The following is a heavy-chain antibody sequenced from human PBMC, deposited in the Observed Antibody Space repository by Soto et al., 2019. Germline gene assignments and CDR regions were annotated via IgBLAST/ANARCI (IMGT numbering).Heavy chain of an antibody. CDR1: GFTFNSYA. J-gene: IGHJ4*02. Sequence: EVQLLESGGGLVQPGGSLRLSCAASGFTFNSYAMSWVRQAPGKGLEWVSGISGSGGSTYYADSVKGRFTISRDNSKNTLYLHMASHIAADTAVHYCATNSPGTTTISDSWGQGTLVTVSS. D-gene: IGHD3-10*01. CDR2: ISGSGGST. CDR3: ATNSPGTTTISDS. V-gene: IGHV3-23*01.